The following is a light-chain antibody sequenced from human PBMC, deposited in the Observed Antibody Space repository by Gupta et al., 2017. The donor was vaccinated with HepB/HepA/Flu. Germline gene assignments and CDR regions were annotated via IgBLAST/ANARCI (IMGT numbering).Light chain of an antibody. CDR3: RHVLQAWT. CDR2: WGS. J-gene: IGKJ1*01. V-gene: IGKV2-28*01. CDR1: QSLLHSNGYYY. Sequence: DIVMTQSPLSLPVTPGEPASISCRSSQSLLHSNGYYYLDWYLQKPGQSPQLMIYWGSKRAYGVADGFSGSGSCTDFTLKSSRVEAEAVGVYYVRHVLQAWTCGQGTKVEIK.